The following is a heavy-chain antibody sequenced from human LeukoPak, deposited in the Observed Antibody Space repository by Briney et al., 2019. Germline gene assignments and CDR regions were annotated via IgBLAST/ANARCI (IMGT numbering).Heavy chain of an antibody. CDR3: ARGEWDY. D-gene: IGHD3-3*01. J-gene: IGHJ4*02. Sequence: GGSLRLSCAASGFNFSTNNMNWVRQAPGKGLEWISYISSSSSTIHYADSVKGRFTISRDNGKNSLFLQMNSPRVEDTAVYYCARGEWDYWGQGALVTVSS. CDR1: GFNFSTNN. V-gene: IGHV3-48*01. CDR2: ISSSSSTI.